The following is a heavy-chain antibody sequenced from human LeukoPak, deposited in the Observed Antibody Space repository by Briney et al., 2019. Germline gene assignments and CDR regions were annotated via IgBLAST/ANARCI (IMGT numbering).Heavy chain of an antibody. Sequence: SGPTLVKPTQTLTLTCTFSGFSLSTSGVGVGWIRQPPGKALEWLALIYWDDDKRYSPSLKSRLTITKDTSKNQVVLTMTNMDPVDTATYYCARTLDIVVVVAADDAFDIWGQGTMVTVSS. D-gene: IGHD2-15*01. CDR2: IYWDDDK. J-gene: IGHJ3*02. CDR1: GFSLSTSGVG. CDR3: ARTLDIVVVVAADDAFDI. V-gene: IGHV2-5*02.